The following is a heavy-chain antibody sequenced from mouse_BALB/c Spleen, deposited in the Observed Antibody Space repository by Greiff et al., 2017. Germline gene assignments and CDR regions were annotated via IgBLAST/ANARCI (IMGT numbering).Heavy chain of an antibody. CDR3: ARLGGNYDYAMDY. J-gene: IGHJ4*01. CDR2: ISTYYGDA. D-gene: IGHD2-1*01. Sequence: VKLQQSGAELVRPGVSVKISCKGSGYTFTDYAMHWVKQSHAKSLEWIGVISTYYGDASYNQKFKGKATMTVDKSSSTAYMELARLTSEDSAIYYCARLGGNYDYAMDYWGQGTSVTVSS. CDR1: GYTFTDYA. V-gene: IGHV1S137*01.